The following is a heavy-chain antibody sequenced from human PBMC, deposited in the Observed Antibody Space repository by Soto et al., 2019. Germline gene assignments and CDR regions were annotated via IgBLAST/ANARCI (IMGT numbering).Heavy chain of an antibody. V-gene: IGHV3-9*01. CDR1: GFTFDYYA. Sequence: PGGSLRLSCAASGFTFDYYAMRWVRQAPGKGLEWVSGISWNSGSIGYADSVKGRFTISRDNAKNSLYLQMNSLRAEDTALYYCAKESARDSSGPDFDYWGQGTLVTVSS. J-gene: IGHJ4*02. CDR3: AKESARDSSGPDFDY. CDR2: ISWNSGSI. D-gene: IGHD3-22*01.